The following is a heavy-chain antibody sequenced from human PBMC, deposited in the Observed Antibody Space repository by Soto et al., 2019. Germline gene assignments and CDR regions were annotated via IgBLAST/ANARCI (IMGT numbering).Heavy chain of an antibody. V-gene: IGHV3-66*01. CDR3: AKSRVFIGAIVTLLDS. CDR2: IQSGGST. J-gene: IGHJ4*02. Sequence: PGGSLRLSCAASGFTVSRNYINWVRQAPGKGLEWVSLIQSGGSTYYADSVKGRFTISRDNSKNTLYLQMNGLRADDTALFFCAKSRVFIGAIVTLLDSWGQGTQVTVSS. CDR1: GFTVSRNY. D-gene: IGHD3-16*02.